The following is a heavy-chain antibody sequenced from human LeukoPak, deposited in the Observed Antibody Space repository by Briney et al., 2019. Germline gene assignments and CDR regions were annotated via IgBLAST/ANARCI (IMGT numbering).Heavy chain of an antibody. CDR3: ARGWYSSGWYVFDY. CDR1: GGSFSGYY. D-gene: IGHD6-19*01. Sequence: PSETLSLTCAVYGGSFSGYYWSWVRQPPGKGLEWIGEINHPGSTNFNPSLKSRVTISVDTSKNQFSLKLSSVTAADTAVYYCARGWYSSGWYVFDYWGQGTLVTVTS. CDR2: INHPGST. V-gene: IGHV4-34*01. J-gene: IGHJ4*02.